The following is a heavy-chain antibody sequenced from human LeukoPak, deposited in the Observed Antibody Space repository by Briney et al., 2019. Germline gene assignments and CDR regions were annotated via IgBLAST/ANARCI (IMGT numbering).Heavy chain of an antibody. V-gene: IGHV4-30-2*01. J-gene: IGHJ4*02. Sequence: PSETLSLTCTVSGGSISSGGYYWSWIRQPPGKGLEWIGEIYHSGSTNYNPSLKSRVTISVDKSKNQFSLKLSSVTAADTAVYYCARSSGYNTSCPDYWGQGTLVTVSS. D-gene: IGHD2-2*01. CDR1: GGSISSGGYY. CDR3: ARSSGYNTSCPDY. CDR2: IYHSGST.